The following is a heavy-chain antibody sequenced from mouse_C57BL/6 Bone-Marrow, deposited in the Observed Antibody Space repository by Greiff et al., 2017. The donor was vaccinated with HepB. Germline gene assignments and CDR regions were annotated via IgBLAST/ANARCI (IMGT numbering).Heavy chain of an antibody. V-gene: IGHV5-15*01. Sequence: EVKLVESGGGLVQPGGSLKLSCAASGFTFSDYGMAWVRQAPRKGPEWVAFLSNLAYSIYYADTVTGRFTISRENAKNTLYLEMSSLRSEDTAMYYCARKGLSSKAMDYWGQGTSVTVSS. CDR3: ARKGLSSKAMDY. CDR1: GFTFSDYG. D-gene: IGHD1-1*01. J-gene: IGHJ4*01. CDR2: LSNLAYSI.